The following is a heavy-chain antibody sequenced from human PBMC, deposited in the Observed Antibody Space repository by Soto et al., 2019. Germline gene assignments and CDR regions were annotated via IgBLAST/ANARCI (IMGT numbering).Heavy chain of an antibody. V-gene: IGHV1-18*01. D-gene: IGHD3-10*01. Sequence: GFGFTTNCRRSPHQAPGQGLEWMGWISAYNGNTNYAQNLQGRVTMTTDTSTRTAYMELRSLRSDVTALYYGATCYASGSSAYDFWGQGALGTASS. J-gene: IGHJ4*02. CDR3: ATCYASGSSAYDF. CDR2: ISAYNGNT. CDR1: GFGFTTNC.